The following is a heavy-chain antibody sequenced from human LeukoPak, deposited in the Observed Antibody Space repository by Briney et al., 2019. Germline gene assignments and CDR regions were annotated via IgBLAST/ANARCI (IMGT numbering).Heavy chain of an antibody. CDR2: ISTYDDNI. CDR1: GYTFTTYG. Sequence: ASVKVSCKASGYTFTTYGLSWVRQAPGQGLEWLGWISTYDDNIKYAQSLQGRLTLTIDTSTSTAYMELRSLTSDDTAVYYCAVRYYYDSSGYYPPFDYWGQGTLVTVSS. V-gene: IGHV1-18*01. D-gene: IGHD3-22*01. CDR3: AVRYYYDSSGYYPPFDY. J-gene: IGHJ4*02.